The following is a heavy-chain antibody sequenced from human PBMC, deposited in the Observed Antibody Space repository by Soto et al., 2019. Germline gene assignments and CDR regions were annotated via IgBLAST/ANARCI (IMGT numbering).Heavy chain of an antibody. CDR2: ISSGSSDT. CDR1: GFTFSGVG. J-gene: IGHJ4*02. Sequence: GSLRLSCEASGFTFSGVGMNWVRQVPGKGLEWVASISSGSSDTWYADSVKGPFIISRDNAQNSLFLQMNTLRPEDTAMYYCARVAYWGPGTQVTVSS. CDR3: ARVAY. V-gene: IGHV3-21*01.